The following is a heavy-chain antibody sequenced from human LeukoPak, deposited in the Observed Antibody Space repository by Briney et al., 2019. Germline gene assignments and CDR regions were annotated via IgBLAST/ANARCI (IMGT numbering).Heavy chain of an antibody. Sequence: GSLRLSCAASGFTFSFYAMSWVRQAPGKGPEWVSAISGSGGSTYYADSVKGRFTISRDNSKNTLYLQMNSLRAEDTAVYYCAKDGPSGYDWPLFDYWGQGTLVTVSS. CDR2: ISGSGGST. CDR1: GFTFSFYA. V-gene: IGHV3-23*01. CDR3: AKDGPSGYDWPLFDY. J-gene: IGHJ4*02. D-gene: IGHD5-12*01.